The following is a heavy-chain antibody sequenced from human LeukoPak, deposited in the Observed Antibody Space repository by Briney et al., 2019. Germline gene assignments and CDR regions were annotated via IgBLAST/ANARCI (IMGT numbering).Heavy chain of an antibody. D-gene: IGHD3-22*01. CDR3: AKDRVRYDGAFDI. CDR2: ISSSSSTI. V-gene: IGHV3-48*01. J-gene: IGHJ3*02. CDR1: GFTFSSYS. Sequence: GGSLRLSCAASGFTFSSYSMNWVRQAPGKGLEWVSYISSSSSTIYYADSVKSRFTISRDNAKNSLYLQMNSLRAEDTAVYYCAKDRVRYDGAFDIWGQGTMVTVSS.